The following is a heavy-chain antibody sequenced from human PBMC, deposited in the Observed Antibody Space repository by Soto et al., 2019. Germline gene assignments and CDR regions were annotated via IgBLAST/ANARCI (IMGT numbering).Heavy chain of an antibody. D-gene: IGHD2-2*02. Sequence: QVQLVQCGAEVKKPGSSVKVSCKASGGTFSGYAISWVRQAPGQGLEWMGEIIPMFGTSNYAQKFQGRVTSTADESTSSAYMELSSLRSEDTAVYYCARGSCSSTSCYKEYYFDLWGQGTLVTVSS. J-gene: IGHJ4*02. CDR2: IIPMFGTS. CDR1: GGTFSGYA. CDR3: ARGSCSSTSCYKEYYFDL. V-gene: IGHV1-69*01.